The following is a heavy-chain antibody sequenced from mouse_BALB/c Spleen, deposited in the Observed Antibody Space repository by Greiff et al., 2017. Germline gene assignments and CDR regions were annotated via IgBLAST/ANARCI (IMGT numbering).Heavy chain of an antibody. J-gene: IGHJ1*01. CDR1: GYTFTSYW. CDR2: IDPSDSYT. Sequence: QVQLQQPGAELVKPGASVKMSCKASGYTFTSYWMHWVKQRPGQGLEWIGVIDPSDSYTSYNQKFKGKATLTVDTSSSTAYMQLSSLTSEDSAVYYCTRGAYYGSSYEAYFDVWGAGTTVTVSS. D-gene: IGHD1-1*01. V-gene: IGHV1S127*01. CDR3: TRGAYYGSSYEAYFDV.